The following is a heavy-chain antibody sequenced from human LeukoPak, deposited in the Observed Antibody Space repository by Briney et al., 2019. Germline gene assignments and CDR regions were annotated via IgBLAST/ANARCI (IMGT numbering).Heavy chain of an antibody. CDR1: EFTFSSYE. CDR2: ISSSGSTI. Sequence: GGSLRLSCAASEFTFSSYEMNWVRQAPGKGLEWVSYISSSGSTIYYADSVKGRFTISRDNAKNSLYLQMNSLRAEDTAVYYCARDGGTTYYYDSSGPNHFDYWGQGTLVTVYS. V-gene: IGHV3-48*03. CDR3: ARDGGTTYYYDSSGPNHFDY. J-gene: IGHJ4*02. D-gene: IGHD3-22*01.